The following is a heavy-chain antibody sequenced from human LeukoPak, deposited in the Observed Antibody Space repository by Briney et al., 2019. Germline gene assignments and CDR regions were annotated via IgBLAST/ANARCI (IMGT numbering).Heavy chain of an antibody. CDR3: ARDIGEGIAVAALGDY. D-gene: IGHD6-19*01. CDR1: GFTFSSYA. J-gene: IGHJ4*02. V-gene: IGHV3-30*04. CDR2: ISYDGSNK. Sequence: GGPLRLSCAASGFTFSSYAMHWVRQAPGKGLEWVAVISYDGSNKYYADSVKGRFTISRDNSKNTLYLQMNSLRAEDTAVYYCARDIGEGIAVAALGDYWGQGTLVTVSS.